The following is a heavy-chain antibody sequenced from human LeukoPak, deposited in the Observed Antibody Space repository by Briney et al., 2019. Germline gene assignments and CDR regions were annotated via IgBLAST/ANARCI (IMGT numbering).Heavy chain of an antibody. J-gene: IGHJ5*02. D-gene: IGHD5-24*01. Sequence: GASLEISCQGSGSPFTSYWIGWVGQLPGKGLEWMGIIYPGDSDTRYSPSFQCQVTISADKSISTAYLQWSSLKASDTAMYYCASPLGDGYNDPWGQGTLVTVSS. CDR1: GSPFTSYW. CDR3: ASPLGDGYNDP. CDR2: IYPGDSDT. V-gene: IGHV5-51*01.